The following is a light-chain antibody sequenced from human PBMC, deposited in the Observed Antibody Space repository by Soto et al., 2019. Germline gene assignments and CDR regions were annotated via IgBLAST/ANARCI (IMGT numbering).Light chain of an antibody. V-gene: IGLV8-61*01. Sequence: QAVVTQEPSFSVSPGGTVTLTCGLRFGSVSTSHFASWYQPTPGQAPRTLIYSTNTRSSGVPDRFSGSIFRNKAALTITGAHADDESDYYCMLYIGSGIAVVGRGTQLTVL. CDR2: STN. CDR3: MLYIGSGIAV. J-gene: IGLJ7*01. CDR1: FGSVSTSHF.